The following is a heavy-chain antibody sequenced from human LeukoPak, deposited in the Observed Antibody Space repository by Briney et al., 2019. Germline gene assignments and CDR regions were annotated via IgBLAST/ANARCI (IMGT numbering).Heavy chain of an antibody. CDR1: GYTFTDYY. CDR2: INPHTGAT. V-gene: IGHV1-2*02. CDR3: GRDRYGKVDY. J-gene: IGHJ4*02. Sequence: DSVKVSCKASGYTFTDYYIHWVRQAPGQGLEWMGWINPHTGATRYAQNFQGRVTMTRDTTAYMELSRLTFDDTAMYYCGRDRYGKVDYWGQGTLVTVSS. D-gene: IGHD3-9*01.